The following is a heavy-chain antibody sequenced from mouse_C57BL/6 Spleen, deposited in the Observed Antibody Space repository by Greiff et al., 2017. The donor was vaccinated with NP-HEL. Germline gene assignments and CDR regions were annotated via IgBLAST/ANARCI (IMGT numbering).Heavy chain of an antibody. V-gene: IGHV1-54*01. D-gene: IGHD1-1*01. Sequence: QVQLQQSGAELVRPGTSVKVSCKASGYAFTNYLIEWVKQRPGQGLEWIGVINPGSGGTAYNQKFKGKAILTADKSSSTAYMELRSLTSEDSAVYYCTRGGYYGSSPAWFAYWGQGTLVTVSA. CDR3: TRGGYYGSSPAWFAY. CDR2: INPGSGGT. CDR1: GYAFTNYL. J-gene: IGHJ3*01.